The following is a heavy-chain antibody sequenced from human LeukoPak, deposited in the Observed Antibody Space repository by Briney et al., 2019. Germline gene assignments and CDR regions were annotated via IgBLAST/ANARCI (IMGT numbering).Heavy chain of an antibody. V-gene: IGHV3-43*02. J-gene: IGHJ4*02. Sequence: GGSLRLSCVASGLPIGDFAMHWVRQAPGQGLEWVSLISGNGVSTFFTDSVKGRFSISRDNSKNSLFLEMSSLRTEDTAMYYCARESGKFDYWGQGTLVAVSS. CDR2: ISGNGVST. CDR1: GLPIGDFA. CDR3: ARESGKFDY.